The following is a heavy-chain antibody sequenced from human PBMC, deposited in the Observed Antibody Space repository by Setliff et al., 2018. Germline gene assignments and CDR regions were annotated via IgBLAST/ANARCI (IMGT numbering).Heavy chain of an antibody. CDR1: GESFSNNY. J-gene: IGHJ6*02. V-gene: IGHV4-4*07. Sequence: PSETLSLTCSVYGESFSNNYWSWIRQPAGKGLEWIGSIYHSGSSYYNPSLRSRVTISVDTSKNQFSLILRSVTAADAAVYYCVRDRTAYSYGLDVWGQGTTVTVSS. CDR3: VRDRTAYSYGLDV. CDR2: IYHSGSS. D-gene: IGHD5-18*01.